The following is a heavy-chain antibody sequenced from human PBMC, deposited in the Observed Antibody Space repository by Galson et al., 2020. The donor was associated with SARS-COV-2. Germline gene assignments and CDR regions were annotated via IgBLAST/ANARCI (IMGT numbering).Heavy chain of an antibody. J-gene: IGHJ4*02. CDR2: MYDSGNT. Sequence: SETLSLTCTVSGASSSTYYWSWIRQPPGKGLEWIAYMYDSGNTKYNPSLKSRALISIDTSRNNFSLRLSSVTAADTVVYYCATRTAERFDYWGRGTLVTVFS. CDR1: GASSSTYY. V-gene: IGHV4-59*08. CDR3: ATRTAERFDY. D-gene: IGHD6-13*01.